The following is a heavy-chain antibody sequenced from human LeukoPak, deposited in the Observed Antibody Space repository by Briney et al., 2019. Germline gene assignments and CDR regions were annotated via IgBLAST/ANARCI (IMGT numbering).Heavy chain of an antibody. V-gene: IGHV3-23*01. Sequence: GGSLRLSCAASGFTFSSYAMSWVRQAPGKGLGWVSAISGSGGSTYYADSVKGRFTISRDNSKNTLHLQMNSLRAEDTAVYYCAKDLRAVAGPFDCWGQGTLVTVSS. CDR2: ISGSGGST. CDR1: GFTFSSYA. J-gene: IGHJ4*02. D-gene: IGHD6-19*01. CDR3: AKDLRAVAGPFDC.